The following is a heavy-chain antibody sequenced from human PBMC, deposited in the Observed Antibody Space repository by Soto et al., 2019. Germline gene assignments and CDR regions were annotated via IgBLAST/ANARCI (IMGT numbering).Heavy chain of an antibody. CDR3: AVLRFLEWSTYFDY. V-gene: IGHV3-23*01. Sequence: SLRLSCAASGFTFSSYAMSWVRQAPGKGLEWVSAISGSGGNTYYADSVKGRFTISRDNSKNTLYLQMNSLRAEDTAVYYCAVLRFLEWSTYFDYWGQGTLVTVSS. CDR1: GFTFSSYA. J-gene: IGHJ4*02. CDR2: ISGSGGNT. D-gene: IGHD3-3*01.